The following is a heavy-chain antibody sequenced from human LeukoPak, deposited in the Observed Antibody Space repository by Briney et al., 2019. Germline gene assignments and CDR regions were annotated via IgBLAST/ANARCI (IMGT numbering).Heavy chain of an antibody. V-gene: IGHV1-46*01. J-gene: IGHJ3*02. Sequence: ASVKVSCKASGYTFTSYYMHWVRQAPGQGLEWMGIINPSGGSTSYAQKFQGRVTMTRDMSTSTVYMGLSSLRSEDTAVYYCARGGLISLANTPLGAFDIWGQGTMVSVSS. CDR2: INPSGGST. CDR1: GYTFTSYY. CDR3: ARGGLISLANTPLGAFDI. D-gene: IGHD3/OR15-3a*01.